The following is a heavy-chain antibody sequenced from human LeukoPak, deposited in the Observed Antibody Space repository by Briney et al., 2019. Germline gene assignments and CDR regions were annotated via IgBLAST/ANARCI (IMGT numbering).Heavy chain of an antibody. CDR2: ISGSGGST. CDR1: GFTFSSYA. Sequence: PGGSLRLSCAASGFTFSSYAMSWVRQAPGKGLEWVSAISGSGGSTYYADSVKGRFTISRDNSKNTLYLQMNSLRAEDTAVYYCANSGDYALDYYYYMDVWGKGTTVTVSS. J-gene: IGHJ6*03. D-gene: IGHD1-26*01. CDR3: ANSGDYALDYYYYMDV. V-gene: IGHV3-23*01.